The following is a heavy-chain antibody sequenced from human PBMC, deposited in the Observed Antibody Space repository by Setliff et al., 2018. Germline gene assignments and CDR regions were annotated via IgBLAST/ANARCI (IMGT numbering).Heavy chain of an antibody. Sequence: SETLSLTCAASGGTFSDYYWTWIRQPPGKGLEWIGEINHSGSSNYNPSLKSRVTISIDTSKDQFSLKLISMTAADKAVYYCARGRNIAARLLDSWGQGTLVTVSS. J-gene: IGHJ4*02. D-gene: IGHD6-6*01. CDR1: GGTFSDYY. V-gene: IGHV4-34*01. CDR3: ARGRNIAARLLDS. CDR2: INHSGSS.